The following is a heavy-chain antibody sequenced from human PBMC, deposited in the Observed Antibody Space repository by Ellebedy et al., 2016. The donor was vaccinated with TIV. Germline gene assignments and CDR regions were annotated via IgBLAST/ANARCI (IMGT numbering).Heavy chain of an antibody. CDR1: GGSISSYY. CDR2: ISYSGST. CDR3: ARVVWQQPVSYAFAI. Sequence: MPSETLSLTCTVSGGSISSYYWSWIRQPPGKGLEWIGYISYSGSTNYNPSLKSRVTISVDTSKNQFSLRLNYVTAADTAVYYCARVVWQQPVSYAFAIWGQGTMVTVSS. D-gene: IGHD6-13*01. V-gene: IGHV4-59*01. J-gene: IGHJ3*02.